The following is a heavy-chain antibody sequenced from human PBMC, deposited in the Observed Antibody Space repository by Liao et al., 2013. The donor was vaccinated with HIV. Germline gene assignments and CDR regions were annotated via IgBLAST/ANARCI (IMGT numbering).Heavy chain of an antibody. Sequence: QVDLQQWGTGLLPPSETLSLTCAVYGYPLISSRYWSWIRQSPGGRLEWIGEVNQSGDTNYNPSFKSRATISRDTSKNQFSLKLSSVTAADTAVYYCARDLGRTTIFGVVTPNWYFDLWGRGTLVTVSS. CDR3: ARDLGRTTIFGVVTPNWYFDL. D-gene: IGHD3-3*01. CDR1: GYPLISSRY. V-gene: IGHV4-34*01. J-gene: IGHJ2*01. CDR2: VNQSGDT.